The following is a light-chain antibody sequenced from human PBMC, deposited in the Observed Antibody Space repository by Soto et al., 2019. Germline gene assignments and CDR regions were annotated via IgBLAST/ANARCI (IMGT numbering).Light chain of an antibody. J-gene: IGKJ3*01. CDR3: QHSGTSAL. CDR1: QSVSDMY. V-gene: IGKV3-20*01. Sequence: EIVLTQSPGTLSLSPGERATLSCRASQSVSDMYLAWYQQKPGQAPRLLIYASNRATGIPDRFSGSGSGTDITLTISRLEPEDFAVYYCQHSGTSALFGPGTKVEIK. CDR2: AS.